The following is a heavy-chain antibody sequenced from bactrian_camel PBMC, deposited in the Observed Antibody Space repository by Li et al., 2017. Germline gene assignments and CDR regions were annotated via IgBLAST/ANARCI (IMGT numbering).Heavy chain of an antibody. Sequence: HVQLVESGGGSVQAGGSLRLSCAASGFTYRTYCMGWFRQAPGKEREGVAATMILGATTYYADSVKGRFTISQDNAKNMVYLQVNSLKAEDTAMYYCAAGWSFGVGTLLRRHYNYWGQGTQVTVS. D-gene: IGHD3*01. V-gene: IGHV3S1*01. J-gene: IGHJ4*01. CDR2: TMILGATT. CDR1: GFTYRTYC. CDR3: AAGWSFGVGTLLRRHYNY.